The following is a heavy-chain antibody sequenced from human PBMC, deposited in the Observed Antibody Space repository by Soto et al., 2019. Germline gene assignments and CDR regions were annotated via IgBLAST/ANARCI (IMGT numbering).Heavy chain of an antibody. CDR1: GFTFSNAW. D-gene: IGHD3-16*02. J-gene: IGHJ4*02. CDR2: IKSKTDGGTT. CDR3: TTDQTGFMITFGGVIVDYFDY. Sequence: EVQLVESGGGLVKPGGSLRLSCAASGFTFSNAWMSWVRQAPGKGLEWVGRIKSKTDGGTTDYAAPVKGRFTISRDDSKNTLYLQMNSLKTEDTAVYYCTTDQTGFMITFGGVIVDYFDYWGQGTLVTVSS. V-gene: IGHV3-15*01.